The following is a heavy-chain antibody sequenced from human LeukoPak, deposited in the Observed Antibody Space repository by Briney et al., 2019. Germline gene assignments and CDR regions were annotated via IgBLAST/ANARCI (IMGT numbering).Heavy chain of an antibody. D-gene: IGHD2-15*01. CDR3: ARAYCSGGSCYSEADAFDI. CDR2: ISSTTTTI. Sequence: PGGSLRLSCAASGFTFSTYSMNWVRQAPGKGLEWVSYISSTTTTIYYADSVKGRFTISRDNAKNSLYLQMNSLRAEDTAVYYCARAYCSGGSCYSEADAFDIWGQGTMVTVSS. CDR1: GFTFSTYS. J-gene: IGHJ3*02. V-gene: IGHV3-48*04.